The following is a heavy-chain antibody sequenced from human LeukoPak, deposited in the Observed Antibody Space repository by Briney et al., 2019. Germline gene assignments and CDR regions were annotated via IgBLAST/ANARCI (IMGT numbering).Heavy chain of an antibody. D-gene: IGHD3-16*01. CDR3: VRVGNSLNYFDC. V-gene: IGHV3-48*03. CDR2: IRSSGSPT. J-gene: IGHJ4*02. Sequence: GGPLRLSCAASGFSFSSYEMNWVRQAPGKGLEWVSYIRSSGSPTYYADSVKGQFTISRDNAKDSLYLQMNSLRAEDTAVYYCVRVGNSLNYFDCWGQGTLVTVSS. CDR1: GFSFSSYE.